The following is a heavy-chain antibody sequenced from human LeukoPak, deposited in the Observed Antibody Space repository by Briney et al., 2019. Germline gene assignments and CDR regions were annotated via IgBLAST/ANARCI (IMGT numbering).Heavy chain of an antibody. CDR2: INPNSGGT. CDR1: GYTSTGYY. V-gene: IGHV1-2*02. CDR3: ARDKEEEWELLPSTIDY. D-gene: IGHD1-26*01. J-gene: IGHJ4*02. Sequence: ASVKVSCKASGYTSTGYYMHWVRQAPGQGREWRGWINPNSGGTNYAQKFQGRVTMTRDTSISTAYMELSRLRSDDTAVYYCARDKEEEWELLPSTIDYWGQGTLVTVSS.